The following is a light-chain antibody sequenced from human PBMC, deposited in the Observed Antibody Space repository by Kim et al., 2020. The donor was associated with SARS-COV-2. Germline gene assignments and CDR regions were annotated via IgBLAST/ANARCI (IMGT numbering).Light chain of an antibody. Sequence: GTLSLSAGERATLSCRPSQCVSCGYLAWCQQNPGPAPRLLIYGASSRATGLPDRFSGSGSGTDFTLTISRLEPVDFAVYYCQQYRAFGQGTKLEI. CDR1: QCVSCGY. CDR3: QQYRA. V-gene: IGKV3-20*01. CDR2: GAS. J-gene: IGKJ2*01.